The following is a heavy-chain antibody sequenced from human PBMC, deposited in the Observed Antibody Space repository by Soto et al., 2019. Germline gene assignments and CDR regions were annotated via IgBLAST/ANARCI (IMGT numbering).Heavy chain of an antibody. D-gene: IGHD1-26*01. CDR3: ARDISASYRGKAFDI. CDR2: ISSNSSYI. J-gene: IGHJ3*02. Sequence: PGGWLRLSCAASGFTVRSFTMNWVRQAPGKGLEWVSTISSNSSYIYYTDALRGRFTISRDNAKNSLHLQMNSLRAEDTAAYYCARDISASYRGKAFDIWGQGTMVTVSS. V-gene: IGHV3-21*01. CDR1: GFTVRSFT.